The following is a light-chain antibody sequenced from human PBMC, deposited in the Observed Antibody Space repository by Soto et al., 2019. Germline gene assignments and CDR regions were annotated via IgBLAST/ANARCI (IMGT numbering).Light chain of an antibody. J-gene: IGLJ2*01. V-gene: IGLV1-47*01. Sequence: QSVVTQPPSASGTPGQRVTISCSGSSSNIGSNYVYWYQQLPGTAPKLLIYRNNQRPSGVPDRFSGTKSGTSASLAIGGLRAEDDADYYCAAWDDSLSGVVFGGGTKLTVL. CDR2: RNN. CDR1: SSNIGSNY. CDR3: AAWDDSLSGVV.